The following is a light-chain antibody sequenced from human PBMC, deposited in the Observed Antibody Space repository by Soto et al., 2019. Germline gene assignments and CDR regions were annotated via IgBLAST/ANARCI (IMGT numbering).Light chain of an antibody. V-gene: IGKV3-11*01. CDR1: QSVSSY. CDR2: DAS. J-gene: IGKJ5*01. CDR3: QQRSNWPPDIT. Sequence: IVLTHSPASLSFSPGEIAALSCRAGQSVSSYLAWYQQKPGHAPRLLIYDASTRATGIPARFSGSGSGTDFTLTISSLDPEDFGVYYCQQRSNWPPDITFGQGTRLEIK.